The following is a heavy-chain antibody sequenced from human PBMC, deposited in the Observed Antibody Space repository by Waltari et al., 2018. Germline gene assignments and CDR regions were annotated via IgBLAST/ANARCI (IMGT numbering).Heavy chain of an antibody. J-gene: IGHJ4*02. D-gene: IGHD2-21*02. CDR1: GGSISSYH. CDR3: ARDKSTVVTLRGGLDY. CDR2: IYTSGST. V-gene: IGHV4-4*07. Sequence: QVQLQESGPGLVKPSETLSLTCTVSGGSISSYHWSWIRQPAGKGLEWIGRIYTSGSTNYNPSLKSRVTMSVDTSKNQFSLKLSSVTAADTAVYYCARDKSTVVTLRGGLDYWGQGTLVTVSS.